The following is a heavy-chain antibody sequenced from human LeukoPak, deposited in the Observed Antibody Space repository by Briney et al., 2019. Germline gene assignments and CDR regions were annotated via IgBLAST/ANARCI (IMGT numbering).Heavy chain of an antibody. V-gene: IGHV1-69*04. CDR3: ARENMEINAFDI. D-gene: IGHD2/OR15-2a*01. Sequence: ASVKVSCKASGGTFSSYAISWVRQAPGQGLEWMGRIIPILGIANYAQKFQGRVTITADKSTSTAYMELSSLRSEDTAVYYCARENMEINAFDIWGQGTMVTVSS. CDR1: GGTFSSYA. CDR2: IIPILGIA. J-gene: IGHJ3*02.